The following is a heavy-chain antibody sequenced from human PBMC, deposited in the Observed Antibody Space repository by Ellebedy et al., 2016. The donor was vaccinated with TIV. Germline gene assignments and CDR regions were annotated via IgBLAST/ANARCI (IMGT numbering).Heavy chain of an antibody. CDR1: GFTLSTYW. V-gene: IGHV3-7*01. Sequence: GESLKISCTFSGFTLSTYWMSWVRQAPGKGLGWVANIKQDGRERNYVDSVKGRFTNSRDNAKNSLYLQMNSLGVEETAVYYCVRGVQWMTKRNAFDIWGQGTMVIVSS. D-gene: IGHD6-19*01. J-gene: IGHJ3*02. CDR3: VRGVQWMTKRNAFDI. CDR2: IKQDGRER.